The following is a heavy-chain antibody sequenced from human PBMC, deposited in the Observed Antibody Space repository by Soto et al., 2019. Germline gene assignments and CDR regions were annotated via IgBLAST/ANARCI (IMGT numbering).Heavy chain of an antibody. J-gene: IGHJ3*02. CDR2: INPNSGGT. V-gene: IGHV1-2*04. D-gene: IGHD6-6*01. Sequence: ASVKVSCKASGYTFTGYYMHWVRQAPGQGLEWMGWINPNSGGTNYAQKFQGWVTMTRDTSINTAYMELSRLRSDDTAVYYCARAAAARPHDAFDIWGQGTMVTVSS. CDR1: GYTFTGYY. CDR3: ARAAAARPHDAFDI.